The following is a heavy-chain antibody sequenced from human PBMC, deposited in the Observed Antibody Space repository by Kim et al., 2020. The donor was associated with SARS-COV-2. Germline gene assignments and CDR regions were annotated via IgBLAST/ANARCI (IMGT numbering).Heavy chain of an antibody. V-gene: IGHV3-30*18. D-gene: IGHD6-19*01. CDR1: GFTFSSYG. CDR2: ISYDGSNK. CDR3: AKDLIAVAALDQFGDY. J-gene: IGHJ4*02. Sequence: GGSLRLSCAASGFTFSSYGMHWVRQAPGKGLEWVAVISYDGSNKYYADSVKGRFTISRDNSKNTLYLQMNSLRAEDTAVYYCAKDLIAVAALDQFGDYWGQGTLVTVSS.